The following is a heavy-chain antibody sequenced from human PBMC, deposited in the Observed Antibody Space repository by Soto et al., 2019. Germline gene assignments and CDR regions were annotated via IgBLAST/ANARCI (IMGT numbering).Heavy chain of an antibody. CDR1: GFTFTSSA. V-gene: IGHV1-58*01. Sequence: QMQLVQSGPEVKKPGTSVKVSCKASGFTFTSSAVQWVRQARGQRLEWIGWIVVGSGNTNYAQKFQERVTITRDMDTSTAYMALSSLTSEDTAVYYCAEDGRLGIYWGRYYYYGMDVWGQGTTVTVSS. D-gene: IGHD7-27*01. J-gene: IGHJ6*02. CDR3: AEDGRLGIYWGRYYYYGMDV. CDR2: IVVGSGNT.